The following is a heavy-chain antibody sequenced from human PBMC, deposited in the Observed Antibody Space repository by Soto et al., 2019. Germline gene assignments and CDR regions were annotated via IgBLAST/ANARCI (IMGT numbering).Heavy chain of an antibody. CDR1: GYTFTSYD. Sequence: SCKASGYTFTSYDINWVRQATGQGLEWVSYMSSSGVTVFYADSVKGRFTISRDNAKNSLYLQMYSLRAEDSAVYYCARNTISAAGADYYGLDVWGQGATVTVSS. CDR2: MSSSGVTV. CDR3: ARNTISAAGADYYGLDV. J-gene: IGHJ6*02. V-gene: IGHV3-48*03. D-gene: IGHD6-13*01.